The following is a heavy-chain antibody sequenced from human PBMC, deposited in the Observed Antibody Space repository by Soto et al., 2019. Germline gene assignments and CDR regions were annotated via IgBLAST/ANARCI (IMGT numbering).Heavy chain of an antibody. Sequence: SVKVSCKASGGTFSSYAISWVRQAPGQGLEWMGGIIPIFGTANYAQKFQGRVTITADESTSTAYMELSSLRSEDTAVYYCATSSPSDPNFDYWGQGTLVTVSS. CDR3: ATSSPSDPNFDY. CDR2: IIPIFGTA. J-gene: IGHJ4*02. CDR1: GGTFSSYA. V-gene: IGHV1-69*13. D-gene: IGHD6-13*01.